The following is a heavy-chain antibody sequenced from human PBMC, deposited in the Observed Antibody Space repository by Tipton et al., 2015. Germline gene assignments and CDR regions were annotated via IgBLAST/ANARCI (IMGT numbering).Heavy chain of an antibody. CDR3: ARGTPFHF. CDR2: IYHLGGT. J-gene: IGHJ4*02. Sequence: TLSLTCTVSGDSISSGSYHWGWIRQPPGKGLAYIGSIYHLGGTLYNPSLQSRLNISIATSKTRCSQTMHSVTAADTAVYYCARGTPFHFWGRGTLVTVSS. V-gene: IGHV4-39*01. D-gene: IGHD2-15*01. CDR1: GDSISSGSYH.